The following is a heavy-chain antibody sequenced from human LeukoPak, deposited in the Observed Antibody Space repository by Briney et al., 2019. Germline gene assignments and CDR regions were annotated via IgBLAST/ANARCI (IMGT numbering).Heavy chain of an antibody. D-gene: IGHD1-7*01. Sequence: GGSLRLSCASSGFTFSSYSMNWVRQAPGKGLEWVSSISSSSSYIYYADSVKGRFTISRDNAKNSLYLQMNSLRAEDTAVYYCARDHLTGTTGIDYWGQGTLVTVSS. J-gene: IGHJ4*02. V-gene: IGHV3-21*01. CDR2: ISSSSSYI. CDR3: ARDHLTGTTGIDY. CDR1: GFTFSSYS.